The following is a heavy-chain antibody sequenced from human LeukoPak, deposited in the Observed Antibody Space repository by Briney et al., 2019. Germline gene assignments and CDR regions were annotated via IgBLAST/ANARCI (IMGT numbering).Heavy chain of an antibody. CDR3: AKAKDVGSGWYSFDY. J-gene: IGHJ4*02. CDR1: GFTFDDHA. CDR2: ISWNTVAI. V-gene: IGHV3-9*01. Sequence: GGSLRLSCAASGFTFDDHAMHWVRQAPGKGLEWVSGISWNTVAIGYADSVKGRFTISRDNAKNSLYLQMNSLRPEDTALYYCAKAKDVGSGWYSFDYWGQGTLVTVSS. D-gene: IGHD6-19*01.